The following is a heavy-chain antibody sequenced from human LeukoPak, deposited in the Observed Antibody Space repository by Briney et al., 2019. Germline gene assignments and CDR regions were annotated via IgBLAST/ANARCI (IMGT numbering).Heavy chain of an antibody. J-gene: IGHJ4*02. CDR1: GFTVSSNH. Sequence: PGGSLRLSCVASGFTVSSNHMNWVRQAPGRGLEWVSIFYIGGTTYYSDSVRGRFTISRDNSENTLYLEMNSLRAEDTAVYYCARDGSSHYYFDYWGQGTLVTVSS. V-gene: IGHV3-53*01. D-gene: IGHD2-15*01. CDR3: ARDGSSHYYFDY. CDR2: FYIGGTT.